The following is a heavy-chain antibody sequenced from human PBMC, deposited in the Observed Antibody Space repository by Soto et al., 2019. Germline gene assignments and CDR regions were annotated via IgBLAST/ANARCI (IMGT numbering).Heavy chain of an antibody. CDR2: IDTDGSRK. CDR3: GRVPLDGNYANGVDV. D-gene: IGHD4-17*01. CDR1: GFNFNAYW. V-gene: IGHV3-7*03. J-gene: IGHJ6*02. Sequence: AGGSLRLSCAVSGFNFNAYWMYWVRQAPGKGLEWVANIDTDGSRKNYVDSVKGRFIISRDNAKNSLLLQMNSLIADDTAVYYCGRVPLDGNYANGVDVWGQGTTVTVSS.